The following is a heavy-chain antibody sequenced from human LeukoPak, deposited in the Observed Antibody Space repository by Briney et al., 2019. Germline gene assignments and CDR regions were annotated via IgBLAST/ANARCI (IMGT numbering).Heavy chain of an antibody. CDR1: GYTFTSYG. D-gene: IGHD5-18*01. CDR3: ARDSSGYSYGYYYYYYMDV. CDR2: ISAYNGNT. V-gene: IGHV1-18*01. J-gene: IGHJ6*03. Sequence: GASVKVSCKASGYTFTSYGISWVRQAPGQGLEWMGWISAYNGNTNYAQKLQGRVTMTTDTSTSTAYMELRSLRSDDTAVYYCARDSSGYSYGYYYYYYMDVWGKGTTVTVSS.